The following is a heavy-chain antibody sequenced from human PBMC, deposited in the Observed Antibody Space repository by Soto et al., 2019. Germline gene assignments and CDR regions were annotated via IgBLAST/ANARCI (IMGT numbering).Heavy chain of an antibody. Sequence: QVQLQESGPGLVKPSQTLSLTCSISGASISSVDYYWSWFRQPPGKGLEWIGYISYSGSTYYNPSLKSRITISVDTSKTQFSLILSSVTAADTAVFYCAREVNNYYGMDVCGQGTTVTVSS. J-gene: IGHJ6*02. CDR1: GASISSVDYY. V-gene: IGHV4-30-4*01. CDR2: ISYSGST. CDR3: AREVNNYYGMDV.